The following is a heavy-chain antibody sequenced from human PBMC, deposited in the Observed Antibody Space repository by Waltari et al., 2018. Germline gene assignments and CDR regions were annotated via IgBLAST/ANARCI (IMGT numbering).Heavy chain of an antibody. V-gene: IGHV4-59*01. CDR3: ARGAGVAATYHDAFDI. Sequence: QVQLQESGPGLVKPSATLSLTCTVSGGSISSYYWSWIRQPPGKGLEWIGYIYYSGSTNYNPSLKSRVTISVDTSKNQFSLKLSSVTAADTAVYYCARGAGVAATYHDAFDIWGQGTMVTVSS. J-gene: IGHJ3*02. D-gene: IGHD2-15*01. CDR1: GGSISSYY. CDR2: IYYSGST.